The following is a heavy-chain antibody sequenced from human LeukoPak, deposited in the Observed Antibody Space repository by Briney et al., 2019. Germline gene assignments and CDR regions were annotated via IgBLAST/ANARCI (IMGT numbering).Heavy chain of an antibody. J-gene: IGHJ6*03. Sequence: SETLSLTCTVSGGSITSGDHYWSWIRQAPGKGLEWVGYISYRGNTYYNPSLKSRVTISLDTSKNQFSLHLSSVTAADTVVYYCARAPYGSATNNYYMDVWGKGTTVTVSS. CDR2: ISYRGNT. CDR1: GGSITSGDHY. V-gene: IGHV4-30-4*02. D-gene: IGHD3-10*01. CDR3: ARAPYGSATNNYYMDV.